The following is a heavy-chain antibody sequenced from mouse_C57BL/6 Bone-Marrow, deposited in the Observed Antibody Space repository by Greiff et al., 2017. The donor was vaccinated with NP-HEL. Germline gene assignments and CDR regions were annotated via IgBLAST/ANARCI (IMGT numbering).Heavy chain of an antibody. D-gene: IGHD2-3*01. CDR1: GFNIKDDY. Sequence: EVQLQQSGAELVRPGASVKLSCTASGFNIKDDYMHWVKQRPEQGLEWIGWIDPENGDTEYASKFQGKATITADTSSNTAYLQLSSLTSEDTAVYYCTKGDDGYYVNCWGKGTTLTVSS. V-gene: IGHV14-4*01. J-gene: IGHJ2*01. CDR3: TKGDDGYYVNC. CDR2: IDPENGDT.